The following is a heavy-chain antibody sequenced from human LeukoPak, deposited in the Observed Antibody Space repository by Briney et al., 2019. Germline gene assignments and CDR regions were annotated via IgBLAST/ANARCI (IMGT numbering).Heavy chain of an antibody. D-gene: IGHD2-8*01. Sequence: GASVTVSCKASGGTFSSYAISWVRQAPGQGLEWMGGIIPIFGTANYAQKFQGRVTITADESTSTAYMELSSLRSEDTAVYYCARSCCHLGYCTNGVCGDVWGKGTTVTVSS. J-gene: IGHJ6*04. V-gene: IGHV1-69*13. CDR2: IIPIFGTA. CDR3: ARSCCHLGYCTNGVCGDV. CDR1: GGTFSSYA.